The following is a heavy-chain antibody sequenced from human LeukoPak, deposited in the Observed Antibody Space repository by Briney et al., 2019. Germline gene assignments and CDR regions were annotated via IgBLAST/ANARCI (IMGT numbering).Heavy chain of an antibody. CDR1: GYTFTSYD. J-gene: IGHJ6*02. V-gene: IGHV1-8*01. CDR2: MNPNSGNT. Sequence: ASVKVSCKASGYTFTSYDINWVRQAPGQGLEWMGWMNPNSGNTGYAQKFQGRVTMTRNTSISTAYMELSSLRSADTAVYYCARAESSSRYYYYGMDVWGQGTTVTVSS. CDR3: ARAESSSRYYYYGMDV. D-gene: IGHD6-6*01.